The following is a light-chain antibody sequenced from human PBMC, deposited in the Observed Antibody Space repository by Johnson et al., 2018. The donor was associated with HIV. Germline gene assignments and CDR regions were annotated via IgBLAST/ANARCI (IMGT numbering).Light chain of an antibody. J-gene: IGLJ1*01. V-gene: IGLV1-51*01. CDR2: DNN. CDR1: SSNIGNNY. CDR3: GTWDSSLRMV. Sequence: QSVLTQPPSVSAAPGQKVTISCSGSSSNIGNNYVSWYQQLPGTAPKLLIYDNNKRPSGIPDRFSGSKSGTSATLGITGLQTGDEADYYCGTWDSSLRMVFATGTKVTVL.